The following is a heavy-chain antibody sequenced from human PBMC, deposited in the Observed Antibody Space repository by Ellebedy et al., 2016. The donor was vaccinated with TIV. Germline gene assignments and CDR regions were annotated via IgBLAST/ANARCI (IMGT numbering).Heavy chain of an antibody. D-gene: IGHD3-16*01. J-gene: IGHJ4*02. CDR3: ARDGGEYN. CDR1: GFTFSSYW. Sequence: GESLKISCAASGFTFSSYWMLWVRQAPGKGLVWVSRIDNDGTSTSYADSVKGRFTISRDNAKNTLYLQMNSLRAEDTAVYYCARDGGEYNWGQGTLVTVSS. CDR2: IDNDGTST. V-gene: IGHV3-74*01.